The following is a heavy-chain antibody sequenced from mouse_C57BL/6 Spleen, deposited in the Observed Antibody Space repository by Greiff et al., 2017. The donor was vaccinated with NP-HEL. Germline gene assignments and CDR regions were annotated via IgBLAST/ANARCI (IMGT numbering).Heavy chain of an antibody. D-gene: IGHD3-3*01. Sequence: VQLVESGAELVKPGASVKISCKASGYAFSSYWMNWVKQRPGKGLEWIGQIYPGDGDTNYNGKFKGKATLTADKSSSTAYMQLSSLTSEDSAVYFCAKGHSYYAMDYWGQGTSVTVSS. CDR1: GYAFSSYW. V-gene: IGHV1-80*01. J-gene: IGHJ4*01. CDR2: IYPGDGDT. CDR3: AKGHSYYAMDY.